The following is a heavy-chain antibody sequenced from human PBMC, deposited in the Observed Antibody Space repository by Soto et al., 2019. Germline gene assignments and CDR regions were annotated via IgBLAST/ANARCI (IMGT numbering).Heavy chain of an antibody. CDR3: AKLTTFYGMDV. D-gene: IGHD4-4*01. J-gene: IGHJ6*02. CDR2: IYYSGSN. CDR1: GGSISSSSYY. V-gene: IGHV4-39*01. Sequence: ETLSLTCTVSGGSISSSSYYWGWIRQPPGKGLEWIGSIYYSGSNYYNPSLKSRVTISVDTSKNQFSLKLSSVTAADTAVYYCAKLTTFYGMDVWGQGTTVTVSS.